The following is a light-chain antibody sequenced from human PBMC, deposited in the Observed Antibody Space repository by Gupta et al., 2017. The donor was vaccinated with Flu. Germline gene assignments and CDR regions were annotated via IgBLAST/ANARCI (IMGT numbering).Light chain of an antibody. CDR1: TDIGAHNY. V-gene: IGLV2-14*04. CDR3: SSYRSSSALVM. CDR2: DVN. Sequence: TDIGAHNYGSWYQQHPVKAPQLMTDDVNNRPSGVSNRFSGSKSGNTASLTISGLQAEDEAEYYCSSYRSSSALVMFGGGTNLTVL. J-gene: IGLJ3*02.